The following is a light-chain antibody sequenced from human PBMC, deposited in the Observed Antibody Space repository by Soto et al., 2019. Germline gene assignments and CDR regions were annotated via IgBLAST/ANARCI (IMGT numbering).Light chain of an antibody. Sequence: QSVLTQPASVSGSPGQSITISCTGTSSDVGSYHLVSWYQQHPGKAPKLMIYEVSKRPSGVSNRFSGSKSGNTASRTISGLQAEDEAAYYCCSYAGSSTPLIFGTGTKVTVL. CDR1: SSDVGSYHL. CDR3: CSYAGSSTPLI. CDR2: EVS. J-gene: IGLJ1*01. V-gene: IGLV2-23*02.